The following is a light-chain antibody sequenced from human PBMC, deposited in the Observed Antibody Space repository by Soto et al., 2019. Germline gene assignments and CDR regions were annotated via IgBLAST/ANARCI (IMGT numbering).Light chain of an antibody. J-gene: IGKJ1*01. CDR3: QQYNNWPQT. V-gene: IGKV3-15*01. Sequence: EILLTQSPVTLSLSPGERATLSCRASQTINNNVAWYQLKDGQVPRLLIYGASTRAADVPARFSGGGSGTEFTLTISSLQSEDFAEYHCQQYNNWPQTFGQGTKVDIK. CDR1: QTINNN. CDR2: GAS.